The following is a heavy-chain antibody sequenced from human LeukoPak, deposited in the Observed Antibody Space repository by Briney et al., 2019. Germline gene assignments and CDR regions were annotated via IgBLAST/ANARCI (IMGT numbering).Heavy chain of an antibody. V-gene: IGHV4-34*01. D-gene: IGHD3-10*02. CDR2: INHSGST. CDR1: GGSFSGYY. Sequence: SETLSLTCAVYGGSFSGYYWSWIRQPPGKGLEWIGEINHSGSTNYNPSLKSRVTISVDTSKNQFSLKLSSVTAADTAVYYCAKMATMLYFDLWGQGTLVTVSS. CDR3: AKMATMLYFDL. J-gene: IGHJ4*02.